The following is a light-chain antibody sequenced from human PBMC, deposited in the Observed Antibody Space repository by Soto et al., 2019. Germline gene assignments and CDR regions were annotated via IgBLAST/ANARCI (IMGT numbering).Light chain of an antibody. CDR1: QSVSSNY. CDR2: RAS. CDR3: QQYGSSPLT. Sequence: EIVLTQSPGTLSLSPGERATLSCRASQSVSSNYLAWYQQKPGQAPKVLIYRASIRATGIPDRFTGSGSGTDFTLTISRLEPEDFAGYYCQQYGSSPLTCGGEPNVDI. J-gene: IGKJ4*01. V-gene: IGKV3-20*01.